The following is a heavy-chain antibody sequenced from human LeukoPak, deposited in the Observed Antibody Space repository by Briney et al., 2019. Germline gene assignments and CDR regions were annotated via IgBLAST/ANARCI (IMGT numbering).Heavy chain of an antibody. V-gene: IGHV3-15*01. CDR1: GFTFSKAW. Sequence: GGSVRLSCAASGFTFSKAWMRWVRQAPGKGLEWVGRIKTQSDGERTDYAAPVNGRFIISRDDSKNTVFLQMNSLKIEDTAVYYCEGDYQYFDSWGQGTLVTVSS. J-gene: IGHJ4*02. CDR3: EGDYQYFDS. CDR2: IKTQSDGERT. D-gene: IGHD2-2*01.